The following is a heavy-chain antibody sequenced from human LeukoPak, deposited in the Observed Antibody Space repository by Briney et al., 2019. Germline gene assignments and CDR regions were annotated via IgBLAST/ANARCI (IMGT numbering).Heavy chain of an antibody. V-gene: IGHV3-48*01. Sequence: GGSLRLSCAASGFTFSSYSMNWVRQAPGKGLEWVSYISSSSSTIYYADSVKGRFTISRDNSKNTLYLQMNSLRAEDTAVYYCAKPDYYDSSGYYDPFDYWGQGTLVTVSS. D-gene: IGHD3-22*01. J-gene: IGHJ4*02. CDR3: AKPDYYDSSGYYDPFDY. CDR1: GFTFSSYS. CDR2: ISSSSSTI.